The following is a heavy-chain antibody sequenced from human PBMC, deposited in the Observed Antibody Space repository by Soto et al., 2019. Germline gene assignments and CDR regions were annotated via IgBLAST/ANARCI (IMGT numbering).Heavy chain of an antibody. D-gene: IGHD2-21*01. Sequence: GESLKISCKGSGYSFTSYWIGRVRQMPGKGLEWMGIIYPGDSDTRYSPSFLGQVTISADKSISTAYLQWSSLKASDTAMYYCARHRSISDAFDIWGQAKMVAVSS. V-gene: IGHV5-51*01. CDR1: GYSFTSYW. CDR3: ARHRSISDAFDI. CDR2: IYPGDSDT. J-gene: IGHJ3*02.